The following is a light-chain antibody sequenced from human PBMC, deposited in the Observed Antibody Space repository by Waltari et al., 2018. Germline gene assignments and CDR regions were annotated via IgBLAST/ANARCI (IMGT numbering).Light chain of an antibody. CDR2: GKN. V-gene: IGLV3-19*01. Sequence: SSELTQDPAVSVALGQTVRIPCQGDSLRSYYASWYQQKPGQSPLLVIYGKNNRPSGIPDRFSGSSSGNTASLTITGAQAEDEADYYCNSRDSSGNHHVVFGGGTKLTVL. CDR3: NSRDSSGNHHVV. CDR1: SLRSYY. J-gene: IGLJ2*01.